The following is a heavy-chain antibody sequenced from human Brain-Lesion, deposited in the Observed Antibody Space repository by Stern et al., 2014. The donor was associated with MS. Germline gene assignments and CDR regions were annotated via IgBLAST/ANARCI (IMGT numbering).Heavy chain of an antibody. CDR2: VSYDGSNK. CDR1: GFTFGSCA. Sequence: VQLVESGGGVVQPGRPLRLSCVASGFTFGSCAMHWVRPAPGKGLVWVAGVSYDGSNKYYADSVKGRFTISRDNSQNTLYMQMSSLRPEDTAVYYCAKDRQYLTYFFDHWGQGSLVTVSS. J-gene: IGHJ5*02. CDR3: AKDRQYLTYFFDH. V-gene: IGHV3-30*18. D-gene: IGHD2/OR15-2a*01.